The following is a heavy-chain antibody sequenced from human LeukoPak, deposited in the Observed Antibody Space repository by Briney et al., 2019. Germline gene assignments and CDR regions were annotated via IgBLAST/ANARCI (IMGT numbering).Heavy chain of an antibody. CDR2: MTSNSGKT. Sequence: GASVKVSCKASGYSFNSYDINWLRQATGQGLEWMGWMTSNSGKTGYAQKFQGRVTMTRNTSTSTAYMELSSLRSEDTAVYYCAKWSTMVRGASDYWGQGTLVTVSS. D-gene: IGHD3-10*01. CDR1: GYSFNSYD. J-gene: IGHJ4*02. CDR3: AKWSTMVRGASDY. V-gene: IGHV1-8*01.